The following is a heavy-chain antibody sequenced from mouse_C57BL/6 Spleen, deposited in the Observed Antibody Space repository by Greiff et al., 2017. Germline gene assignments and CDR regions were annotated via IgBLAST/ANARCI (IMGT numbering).Heavy chain of an antibody. Sequence: VQLQQPGAELVKPGASVKLSCKASGYTFTSYWMHWVKQRPGRGLEWIGRIDPNSGGTKYNEKFKSKDTLTVDKPSGTAYMQLSSLTSEDAAVYYCVYDYGGAPWFAYWGQGTLVTVSA. CDR3: VYDYGGAPWFAY. CDR2: IDPNSGGT. V-gene: IGHV1-72*01. J-gene: IGHJ3*01. D-gene: IGHD2-4*01. CDR1: GYTFTSYW.